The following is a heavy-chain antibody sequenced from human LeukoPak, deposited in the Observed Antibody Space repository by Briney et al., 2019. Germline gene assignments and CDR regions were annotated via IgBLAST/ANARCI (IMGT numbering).Heavy chain of an antibody. V-gene: IGHV3-7*01. CDR1: GFTFSGHW. CDR3: TRDRSRAEDD. D-gene: IGHD1-14*01. J-gene: IGHJ4*02. Sequence: GGSLRLSCATSGFTFSGHWLSWVRQAPGKGLEWVANINQGGSDKYYVDSVKGRFTISRDNANNLLYLQMNSLRGEDTAVYYCTRDRSRAEDDWGQGTLVTVSS. CDR2: INQGGSDK.